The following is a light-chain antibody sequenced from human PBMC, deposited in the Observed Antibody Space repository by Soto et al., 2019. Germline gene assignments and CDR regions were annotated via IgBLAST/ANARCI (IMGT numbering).Light chain of an antibody. CDR1: QSVSSN. CDR2: GAS. Sequence: EIVMTQSPATLSVSPGERATLSCRASQSVSSNLAWYQQKPGQAPRLLIYGASTRATGIPARFSGSGSGTEFTLTISSLQSEEFTVYYCEQYNNRAPRTFGQGTKVEIK. CDR3: EQYNNRAPRT. J-gene: IGKJ1*01. V-gene: IGKV3D-15*01.